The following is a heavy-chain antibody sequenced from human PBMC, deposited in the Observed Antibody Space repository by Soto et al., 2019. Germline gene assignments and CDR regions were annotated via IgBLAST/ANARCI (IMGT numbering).Heavy chain of an antibody. D-gene: IGHD3-22*01. CDR2: AHYGGSV. CDR1: GVSVSSGSFH. CDR3: ARSYSSGHRSEFDY. V-gene: IGHV4-61*01. Sequence: SETLSLTCIVSGVSVSSGSFHCNWIRQSPGKGLEWIGYAHYGGSVNYDPSLKSRLTISVDTSKNQFFLKLTSVTAADTAVYYCARSYSSGHRSEFDYWGPGTLVTVSS. J-gene: IGHJ4*02.